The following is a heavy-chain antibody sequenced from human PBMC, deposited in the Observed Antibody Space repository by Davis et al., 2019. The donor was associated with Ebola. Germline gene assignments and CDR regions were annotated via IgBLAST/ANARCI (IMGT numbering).Heavy chain of an antibody. Sequence: GGSLRLSCAASEFTFSGSAMHWVRQASGKGLEWVGRIRSKANSYATAYAASVKGRFTSSRDDSKNTAYLQMNSLKTEDTAVYYCTTTAARYSYGPWGQGTLVTVSS. CDR2: IRSKANSYAT. CDR1: EFTFSGSA. J-gene: IGHJ4*02. V-gene: IGHV3-73*01. D-gene: IGHD5-18*01. CDR3: TTTAARYSYGP.